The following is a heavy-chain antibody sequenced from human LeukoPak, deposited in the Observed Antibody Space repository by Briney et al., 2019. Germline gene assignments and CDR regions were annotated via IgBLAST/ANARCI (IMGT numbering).Heavy chain of an antibody. CDR3: ARDTPADYYGSGSPKYNWFDP. D-gene: IGHD3-10*01. J-gene: IGHJ5*02. CDR1: GYTFTSFD. CDR2: IIPIFGTA. V-gene: IGHV1-69*13. Sequence: ASVKVSCKASGYTFTSFDINWVRQAPGQGLEWMGGIIPIFGTANYAQKFQGRVTITADESTSTAYMELSSLRSEDTAVYYCARDTPADYYGSGSPKYNWFDPWGQGTLVTVSS.